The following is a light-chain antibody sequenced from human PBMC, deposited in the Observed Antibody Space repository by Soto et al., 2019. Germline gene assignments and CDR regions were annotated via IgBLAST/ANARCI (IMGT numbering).Light chain of an antibody. CDR1: QSMGSN. CDR2: GAS. CDR3: QQYNNWPWT. V-gene: IGKV3-15*01. J-gene: IGKJ1*01. Sequence: IVMTQSPATMSVSPGERATLSCRASQSMGSNVAWYQQKPGQAPRLLIYGASTRAAGIPARFSGSGSGTEFTLTITSLQSEDFAVYYCQQYNNWPWTFGQGTKVDIK.